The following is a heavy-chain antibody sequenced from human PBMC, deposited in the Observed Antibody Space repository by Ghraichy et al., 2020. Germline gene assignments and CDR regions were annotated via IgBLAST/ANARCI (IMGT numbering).Heavy chain of an antibody. D-gene: IGHD2-2*01. V-gene: IGHV4-59*01. CDR1: GGSINSDS. Sequence: SETLSLTCTVSGGSINSDSLSWIRQPPGKGLEWIGYIYNSGSTNYNPSLRSRVTISVDSSKNQFSLKLSSVTAADTAVYYCARGDYLQYHFDYWGQGTLVTVSS. CDR3: ARGDYLQYHFDY. J-gene: IGHJ4*02. CDR2: IYNSGST.